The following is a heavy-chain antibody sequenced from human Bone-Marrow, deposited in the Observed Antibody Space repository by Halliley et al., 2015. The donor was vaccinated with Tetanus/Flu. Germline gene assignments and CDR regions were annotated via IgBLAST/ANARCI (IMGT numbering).Heavy chain of an antibody. V-gene: IGHV4-31*02. J-gene: IGHJ4*02. Sequence: WIGYIYYSGSTPHNPSLKSRVTISVDTSKNQFSLKVSSVTAADTAVYFCARADDFRSGFSFDSWGQGTLVTVSS. CDR2: IYYSGST. D-gene: IGHD3-3*01. CDR3: ARADDFRSGFSFDS.